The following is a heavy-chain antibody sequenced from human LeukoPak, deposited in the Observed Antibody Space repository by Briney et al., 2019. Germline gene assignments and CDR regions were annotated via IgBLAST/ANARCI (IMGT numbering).Heavy chain of an antibody. J-gene: IGHJ4*02. Sequence: GASVKVSCKASGGTFSSYAISWVRQAPGQGLEWMGGIIPIFGTANYAQKFQGRVTITADKSPSTAYMELSSLRPEDTAVYYCAVMTYYYGSGSYLWGQGTLVTVSS. CDR3: AVMTYYYGSGSYL. D-gene: IGHD3-10*01. V-gene: IGHV1-69*06. CDR2: IIPIFGTA. CDR1: GGTFSSYA.